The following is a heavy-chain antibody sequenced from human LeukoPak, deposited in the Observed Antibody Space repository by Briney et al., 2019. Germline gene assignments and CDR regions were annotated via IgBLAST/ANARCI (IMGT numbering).Heavy chain of an antibody. D-gene: IGHD2-2*03. V-gene: IGHV3-64*01. CDR1: GFTISRSS. J-gene: IGHJ4*02. CDR2: ISRSGGNT. Sequence: GGSLRLSCAASGFTISRSSMHWVRQAPGKGLEFVSAISRSGGNTYYANSVKGRFTISRDTSKNTLYLQVGSLRVEDMAVYYCARVGDRSGNGYSHWGRGTLVTVSS. CDR3: ARVGDRSGNGYSH.